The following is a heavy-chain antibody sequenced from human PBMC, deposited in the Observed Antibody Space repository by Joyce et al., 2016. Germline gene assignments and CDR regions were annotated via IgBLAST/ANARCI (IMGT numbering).Heavy chain of an antibody. CDR3: TRTSGWLYWYFDL. V-gene: IGHV4-61*01. Sequence: QVQLQESGPGLVKPSETLSLTCTVAGGSVSSGSYYWTWIRQPPGKGLECVGYIYFSGRTNYNPSLKSRVTISLDASKNHFSLNLSSVTAADTAVYYCTRTSGWLYWYFDLWGRGTLVTVSS. CDR1: GGSVSSGSYY. CDR2: IYFSGRT. J-gene: IGHJ2*01. D-gene: IGHD6-19*01.